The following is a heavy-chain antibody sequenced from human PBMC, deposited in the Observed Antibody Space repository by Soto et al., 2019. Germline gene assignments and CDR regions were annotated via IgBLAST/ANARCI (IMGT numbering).Heavy chain of an antibody. J-gene: IGHJ5*02. V-gene: IGHV4-31*03. CDR1: GGSISSGDYY. Sequence: SETLSLTCTVSGGSISSGDYYWSWIRQHPGKGLEWIGYIYYSGSTYYNPSLKSRVTISVDTSKNQFSLKLSSVTAADTAVYYCARTLLYYDILTGYYDLNWFDPWGQGTLVTVSS. D-gene: IGHD3-9*01. CDR3: ARTLLYYDILTGYYDLNWFDP. CDR2: IYYSGST.